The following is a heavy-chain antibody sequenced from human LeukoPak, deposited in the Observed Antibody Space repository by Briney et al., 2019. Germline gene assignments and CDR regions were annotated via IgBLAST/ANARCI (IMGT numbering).Heavy chain of an antibody. CDR2: IYYSGST. CDR3: AATVGATEYYYGMDV. D-gene: IGHD1-26*01. Sequence: PSETLSLTCTVSGGSISSYYWSWIRQPPGKGLEWIGYIYYSGSTNYNPSLKSRVTISVDTSKNQFSLKLSSVTAADTAVYYCAATVGATEYYYGMDVWGQGTTVTVSS. J-gene: IGHJ6*02. CDR1: GGSISSYY. V-gene: IGHV4-59*08.